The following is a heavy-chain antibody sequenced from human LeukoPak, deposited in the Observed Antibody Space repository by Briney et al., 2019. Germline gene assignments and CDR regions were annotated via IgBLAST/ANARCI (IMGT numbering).Heavy chain of an antibody. D-gene: IGHD1-26*01. CDR1: GGSISSGDHS. Sequence: SETLSLTCAVSGGSISSGDHSWSWIRQPPGKGLEWIGYSYRSGSTYYNPSLKSRVSISIDRSNNQFSLRLTSVTAADTAVYYCARGASYGRSDFDFWGRGTLVIVSS. J-gene: IGHJ4*02. CDR3: ARGASYGRSDFDF. CDR2: SYRSGST. V-gene: IGHV4-30-2*01.